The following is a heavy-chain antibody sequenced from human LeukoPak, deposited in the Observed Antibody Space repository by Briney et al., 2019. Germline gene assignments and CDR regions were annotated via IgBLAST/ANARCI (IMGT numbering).Heavy chain of an antibody. CDR2: IYYSGST. D-gene: IGHD2-8*01. CDR1: GGSISSSSYY. CDR3: ARAHSSNCCTNGVCYGVNWFDP. Sequence: SETLSLTCTVSGGSISSSSYYWGWIRQPPGKGLEWIGSIYYSGSTYYNPSLKSRVTISVDTSKNQFSLKLSSVTAADTAVYYCARAHSSNCCTNGVCYGVNWFDPWGQGTLVTVSS. V-gene: IGHV4-39*07. J-gene: IGHJ5*02.